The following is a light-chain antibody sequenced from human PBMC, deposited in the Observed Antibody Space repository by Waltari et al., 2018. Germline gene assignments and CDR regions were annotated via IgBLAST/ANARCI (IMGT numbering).Light chain of an antibody. CDR2: GNT. J-gene: IGLJ3*02. CDR1: SSHIGAGFD. CDR3: QSYDSSLSGWV. V-gene: IGLV1-40*01. Sequence: QSVLTQPPSVSGAPGQRVTISCTGSSSHIGAGFDVHWYQQVPGTAPNLLIYGNTNRPSGVPDRFSGSKSGTSASLAITGLQAEDEADYYCQSYDSSLSGWVFGGGTKLTVL.